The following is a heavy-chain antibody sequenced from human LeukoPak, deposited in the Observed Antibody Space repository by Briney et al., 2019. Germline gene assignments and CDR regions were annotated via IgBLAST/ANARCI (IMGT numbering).Heavy chain of an antibody. CDR3: ARVTTVTANWFDP. CDR1: GYIFTGYY. V-gene: IGHV1-2*02. Sequence: ASVKVSCKASGYIFTGYYMHWVRQAPGQGLEWMGWINPNSGGTNYAQKFQGRVTMTRDTSISTAYMELSRLRSDDTAVYYCARVTTVTANWFDPWGQGTLVTVSS. CDR2: INPNSGGT. D-gene: IGHD4-11*01. J-gene: IGHJ5*02.